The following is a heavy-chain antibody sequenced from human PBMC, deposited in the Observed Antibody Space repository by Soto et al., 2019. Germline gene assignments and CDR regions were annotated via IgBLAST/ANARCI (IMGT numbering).Heavy chain of an antibody. CDR3: VIDRLIVAVSVGRMDV. D-gene: IGHD6-19*01. V-gene: IGHV1-69*01. CDR2: VIPTQRTT. Sequence: QVQLVQSGAEVKKPGTSVRVSCKASGDTFIGYSISWVRHAPGQGLEWMGWVIPTQRTTKYAQRFQGRVTMRVDQFASTTYMELSSLRPEDTALYYCVIDRLIVAVSVGRMDVWGQGTTVTVSS. CDR1: GDTFIGYS. J-gene: IGHJ6*02.